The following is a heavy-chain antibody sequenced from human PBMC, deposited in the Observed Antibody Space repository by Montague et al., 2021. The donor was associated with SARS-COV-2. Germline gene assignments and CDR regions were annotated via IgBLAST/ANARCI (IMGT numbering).Heavy chain of an antibody. Sequence: SMRLSCEASGFTFSSYAMHWVRQAPGKGLEWVAVISYDGSNKYYADSVKGRFTISRDNSKNTLYLQMNSLRAEDTAVYYCARDLTYYDILTGYVSYTDYYYYYGMDVWGQGTTVTVSS. J-gene: IGHJ6*02. CDR3: ARDLTYYDILTGYVSYTDYYYYYGMDV. V-gene: IGHV3-30-3*01. CDR2: ISYDGSNK. CDR1: GFTFSSYA. D-gene: IGHD3-9*01.